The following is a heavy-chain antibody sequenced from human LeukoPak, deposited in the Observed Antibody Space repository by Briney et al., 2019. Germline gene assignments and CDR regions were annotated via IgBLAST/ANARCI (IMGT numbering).Heavy chain of an antibody. J-gene: IGHJ4*02. V-gene: IGHV4-61*01. D-gene: IGHD3/OR15-3a*01. CDR3: ARARDFWTASNRSFDY. Sequence: SETLSLTCTVSGGSISSGSYYLNWIRQPPGKGLEWVGYIHYTGTTNYNPSLKSRVTISLDTSKNQFSLNLRSVTAADTAVYYCARARDFWTASNRSFDYWGQGTLVTVSS. CDR2: IHYTGTT. CDR1: GGSISSGSYY.